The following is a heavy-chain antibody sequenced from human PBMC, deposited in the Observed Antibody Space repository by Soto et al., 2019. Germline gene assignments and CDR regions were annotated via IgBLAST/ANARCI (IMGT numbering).Heavy chain of an antibody. V-gene: IGHV1-2*02. CDR2: IIPNSGGT. D-gene: IGHD2-15*01. Sequence: QVQLVQSGAEVRKPGSSVRVSCKASGGSFNRHTISWVRQAPGQGLEWMGGIIPNSGGTNYAQKFQGRVTMTRDTSISTAYMELSRLRSDDTAVYYCARGVYCSGGSCPFDYWGQGTLVTVSS. CDR3: ARGVYCSGGSCPFDY. CDR1: GGSFNRHT. J-gene: IGHJ4*02.